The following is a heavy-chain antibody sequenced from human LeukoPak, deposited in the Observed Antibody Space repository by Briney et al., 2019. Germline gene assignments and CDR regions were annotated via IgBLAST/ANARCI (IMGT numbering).Heavy chain of an antibody. D-gene: IGHD4-17*01. CDR3: AKTYGPTSPYFDY. V-gene: IGHV3-23*01. Sequence: GGSLRLSCAASGFTFSSYAMRWVRQAPGKGMEWVSAISGSGGSTYYGDSVKGRFTISRDNAKNSLYLQMNSLRAEDTAVYYCAKTYGPTSPYFDYWDQGTLVTVSS. J-gene: IGHJ4*02. CDR1: GFTFSSYA. CDR2: ISGSGGST.